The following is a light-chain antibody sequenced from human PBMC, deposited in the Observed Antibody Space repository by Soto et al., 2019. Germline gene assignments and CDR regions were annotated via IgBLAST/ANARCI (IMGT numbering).Light chain of an antibody. Sequence: QSVLTQPPSVSAAPGQKVSISCSGSSSNIGNNYVSWYQQFPTTAPKLLLYDSNKRPSGIPDRFSASKSGTSATLGITGLQPVDEAEYYCGTWDDSLSAVVFGGGTKVTVL. CDR2: DSN. J-gene: IGLJ2*01. CDR3: GTWDDSLSAVV. CDR1: SSNIGNNY. V-gene: IGLV1-51*01.